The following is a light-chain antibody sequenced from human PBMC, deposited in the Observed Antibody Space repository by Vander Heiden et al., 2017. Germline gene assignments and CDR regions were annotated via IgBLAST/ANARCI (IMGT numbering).Light chain of an antibody. CDR2: TSS. CDR1: QSISGY. V-gene: IGKV1-39*01. Sequence: DIQMTQSPSSLSASAGDRVTITCRASQSISGYLNWYQQKPGKAPKLLNSTSSSLQSGVPSRFSGSGSGTDFTLTISSLQPEDFATYFCRQGYNALWTFGQGTRVEIK. J-gene: IGKJ1*01. CDR3: RQGYNALWT.